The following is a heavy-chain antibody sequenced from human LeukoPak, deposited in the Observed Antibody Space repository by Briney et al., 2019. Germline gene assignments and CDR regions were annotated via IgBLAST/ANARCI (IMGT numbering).Heavy chain of an antibody. D-gene: IGHD6-19*01. CDR2: ISPGGGSK. Sequence: GGSRRLSVPAFGFTFTDYHMIGIPQPPGKGLNSFSNISPGGGSKYFADSVKSRFTISRDNAKNSLYLQMNSLTAEDTAVYYCAGGRDTAVAGPGGYFDYWAQGTLVTVSS. CDR3: AGGRDTAVAGPGGYFDY. V-gene: IGHV3-11*01. CDR1: GFTFTDYH. J-gene: IGHJ4*02.